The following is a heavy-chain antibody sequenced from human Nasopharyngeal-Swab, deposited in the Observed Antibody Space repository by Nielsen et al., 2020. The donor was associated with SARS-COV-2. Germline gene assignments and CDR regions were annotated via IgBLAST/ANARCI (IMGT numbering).Heavy chain of an antibody. V-gene: IGHV3-48*04. CDR1: GFIFNLYS. CDR3: AREFGYYYDSSGYHHDAFHI. CDR2: ISSTSNTI. J-gene: IGHJ3*02. D-gene: IGHD3-22*01. Sequence: GESLKISCAASGFIFNLYSMNWVRQAPGKGLEWISYISSTSNTIYYADSVKGRFTISRDNAKSSLYLQMNSLRPEDTAVYYCAREFGYYYDSSGYHHDAFHIWGQGPLVTVSP.